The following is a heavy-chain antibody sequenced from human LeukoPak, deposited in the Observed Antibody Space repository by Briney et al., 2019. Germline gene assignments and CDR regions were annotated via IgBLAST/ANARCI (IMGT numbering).Heavy chain of an antibody. J-gene: IGHJ5*02. D-gene: IGHD3-3*01. CDR2: MNPNSGNT. V-gene: IGHV1-8*01. CDR3: ARVPLAGFWSDYYRNWFDP. CDR1: GYTFTSYD. Sequence: ASAKVSCTASGYTFTSYDINWVRQATGQGLEWMGWMNPNSGNTGYAQKFQGRVTMTRNTSISTAYMELSSLRPEDTAVYYCARVPLAGFWSDYYRNWFDPWGQGTLVTVSS.